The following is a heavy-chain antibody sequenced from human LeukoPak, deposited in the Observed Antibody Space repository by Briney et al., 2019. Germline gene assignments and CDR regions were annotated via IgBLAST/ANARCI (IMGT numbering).Heavy chain of an antibody. CDR1: GYTFTQYF. J-gene: IGHJ4*02. V-gene: IGHV1-2*06. Sequence: ASVKVSCKASGYTFTQYFIHWVRQAPGQGLEWMGRIRSDSGNTEYAQRFQGRVTMTRDTPITTVYMELHRLTFDDAAVYYCARDLSSTPNWELDYWGQGALVTVSS. D-gene: IGHD1-26*01. CDR2: IRSDSGNT. CDR3: ARDLSSTPNWELDY.